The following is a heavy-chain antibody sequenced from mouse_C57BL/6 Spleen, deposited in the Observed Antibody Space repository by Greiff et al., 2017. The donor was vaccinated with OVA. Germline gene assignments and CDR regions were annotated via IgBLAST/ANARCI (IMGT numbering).Heavy chain of an antibody. CDR3: AREGGDYGSSWGFDY. J-gene: IGHJ2*01. D-gene: IGHD1-1*01. Sequence: QVQLKQSGAELARPGASVKLSCKASGYTFTSYGISWVKQRTGQGLEWIGEIYPRSGNTYYNEKFKGKATLTADKSSSTAYMELRSLTSEDSAVYFCAREGGDYGSSWGFDYWGQGTTLTVSS. CDR1: GYTFTSYG. CDR2: IYPRSGNT. V-gene: IGHV1-81*01.